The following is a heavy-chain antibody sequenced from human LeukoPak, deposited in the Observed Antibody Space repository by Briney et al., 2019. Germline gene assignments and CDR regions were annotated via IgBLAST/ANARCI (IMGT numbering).Heavy chain of an antibody. CDR3: AKNGYGYYDFWSGYYFDY. CDR1: GFTFSSYA. D-gene: IGHD3-3*01. CDR2: ISYDGSNK. J-gene: IGHJ4*02. V-gene: IGHV3-30-3*02. Sequence: GGSLRLSCAASGFTFSSYAMHWVRQAPGKGLEWVAVISYDGSNKYYADSVKGRFTISRDNSKNTLYLQMNSLRAEDTAVYYCAKNGYGYYDFWSGYYFDYWGQGTLVTVSS.